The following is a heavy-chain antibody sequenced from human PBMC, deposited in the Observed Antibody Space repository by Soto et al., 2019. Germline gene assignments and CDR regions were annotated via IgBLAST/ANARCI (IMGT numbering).Heavy chain of an antibody. CDR1: GFSFSSHS. D-gene: IGHD3-9*01. J-gene: IGHJ6*02. Sequence: GGSLRLSCVASGFSFSSHSVTWVRQAQGKGPEWVAIISFDGTKTHYADSVKGRFTISRDNSENMLFLQMNDLKTEESAVYFCARDPHLRYFPSPSYYYGMDVWGRGTTATV. CDR2: ISFDGTKT. V-gene: IGHV3-30-3*01. CDR3: ARDPHLRYFPSPSYYYGMDV.